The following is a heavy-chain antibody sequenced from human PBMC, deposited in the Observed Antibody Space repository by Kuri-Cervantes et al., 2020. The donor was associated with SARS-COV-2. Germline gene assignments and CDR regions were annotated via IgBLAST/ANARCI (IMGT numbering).Heavy chain of an antibody. D-gene: IGHD3-22*01. CDR2: IYYSGST. V-gene: IGHV4-39*01. J-gene: IGHJ4*02. Sequence: SETLSLTCTVSGGSISSSGYYWGWIRQPPGKGLGWIGSIYYSGSTYYNPSLKSRVTISVDTSKNQFSLKLSSVTAADTAVYYCARTSGYYSDYFDYWGQGTLVTVSS. CDR1: GGSISSSGYY. CDR3: ARTSGYYSDYFDY.